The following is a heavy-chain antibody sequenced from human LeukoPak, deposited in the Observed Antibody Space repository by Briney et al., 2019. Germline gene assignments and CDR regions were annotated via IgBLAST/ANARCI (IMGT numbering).Heavy chain of an antibody. Sequence: ASVNVSCKASGYTFTGYHIHWVRQAPGPGSEWMGRVNPNTGETNFAQQSQGRVTMTRDTSNTTAVMELSSLRPEDTAVYFCARDQGSLTRSWYTGYWGQGTKVTVSS. CDR3: ARDQGSLTRSWYTGY. J-gene: IGHJ4*02. V-gene: IGHV1-2*06. CDR1: GYTFTGYH. D-gene: IGHD6-13*01. CDR2: VNPNTGET.